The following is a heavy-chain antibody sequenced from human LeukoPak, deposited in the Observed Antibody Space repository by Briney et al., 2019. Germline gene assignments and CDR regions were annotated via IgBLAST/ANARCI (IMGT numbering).Heavy chain of an antibody. J-gene: IGHJ4*02. CDR1: GFIFSHHG. V-gene: IGHV3-23*01. CDR2: IRNSDGMT. Sequence: GGSLRLSCATSGFIFSHHGMNWVRQAPGKGLEWVSGIRNSDGMTYYADSVRGRFTISTDNSKNTLYLQMNSLRAEDTALYYCAKGLERESRLDSWGQGTLVTVSS. D-gene: IGHD1-1*01. CDR3: AKGLERESRLDS.